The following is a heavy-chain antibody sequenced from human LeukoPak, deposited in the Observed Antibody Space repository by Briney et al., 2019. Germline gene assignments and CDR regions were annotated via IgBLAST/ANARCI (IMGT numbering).Heavy chain of an antibody. J-gene: IGHJ6*02. V-gene: IGHV3-53*04. CDR3: ARVRAESMDV. CDR2: IYSGGTT. CDR1: GFTVSSNY. Sequence: PGGSLRLSCAVSGFTVSSNYMRWFRQAPGKGLEWVSVIYSGGTTYYADSVKGRFTISRHNSKNTLYLQMNSLRAEDTAVYYCARVRAESMDVWGQGTTATVSS.